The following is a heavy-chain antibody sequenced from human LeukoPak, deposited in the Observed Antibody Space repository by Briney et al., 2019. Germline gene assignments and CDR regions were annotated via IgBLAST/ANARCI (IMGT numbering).Heavy chain of an antibody. CDR2: ISGSGVST. V-gene: IGHV3-23*01. CDR3: ANRDGNGDYGWNYYYYLAV. Sequence: GGSLRLSCAPSGFTFSSYAMSWVRQAPGKGLEWVSAISGSGVSTYYADSVKGRFTISRDNSKNTLYLQMNSLRAEDTAVYYCANRDGNGDYGWNYYYYLAVWGKGTTVTVSS. CDR1: GFTFSSYA. D-gene: IGHD4-17*01. J-gene: IGHJ6*03.